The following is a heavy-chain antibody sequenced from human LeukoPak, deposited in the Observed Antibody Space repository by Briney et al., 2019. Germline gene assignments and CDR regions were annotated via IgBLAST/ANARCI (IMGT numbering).Heavy chain of an antibody. CDR1: GGSVSSTTYY. D-gene: IGHD3-10*01. CDR2: ISYGGST. J-gene: IGHJ4*02. V-gene: IGHV4-39*01. Sequence: PSETLSLTCSVSGGSVSSTTYYWGWIRQPPGKGLEWIGCISYGGSTYYNPSLKSRLTISVDTSKNQFSLELSSVTAADTAVYFCARSRYDSGTYALEEWGQGTLVTVSS. CDR3: ARSRYDSGTYALEE.